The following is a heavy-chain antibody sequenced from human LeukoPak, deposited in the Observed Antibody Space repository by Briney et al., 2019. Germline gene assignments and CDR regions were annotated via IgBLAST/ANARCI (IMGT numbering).Heavy chain of an antibody. D-gene: IGHD2-2*01. J-gene: IGHJ4*02. V-gene: IGHV3-23*01. Sequence: GGSLRLSCAASGFTFSSYAMSWVRQAPGKGLEWVSAISGSGGSTYYADSVKGRFTISRDNSKNTLYLQMNSLRAEDTAVYYCAKAPADIVVVPAAILFPPGYWGQGTLVTVSS. CDR2: ISGSGGST. CDR1: GFTFSSYA. CDR3: AKAPADIVVVPAAILFPPGY.